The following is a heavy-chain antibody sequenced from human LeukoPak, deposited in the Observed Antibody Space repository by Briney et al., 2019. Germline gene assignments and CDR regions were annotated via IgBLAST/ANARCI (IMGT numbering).Heavy chain of an antibody. D-gene: IGHD6-19*01. Sequence: PSETLSPTCTVSSGSISSSDYYWGWIRQPPGKGLEWFGSVSYSGSGYYNPSLKSRVIISVDTSKNQFSLKLSSVTAADTAVYYCARQSIAVAGRHFDLWGRGTLVTVSS. J-gene: IGHJ2*01. CDR1: SGSISSSDYY. CDR2: VSYSGSG. V-gene: IGHV4-39*01. CDR3: ARQSIAVAGRHFDL.